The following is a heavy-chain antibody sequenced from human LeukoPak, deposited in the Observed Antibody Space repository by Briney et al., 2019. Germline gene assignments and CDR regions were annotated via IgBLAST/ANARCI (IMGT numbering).Heavy chain of an antibody. Sequence: TSETLSLTCTVSGGSISGSTSYWGWFRQPPGKGLEWIGTIYHSGGTYYNSSLKSRVTVSVDTSKNQFSLNLSSVTAADTAVYYCASVPTKKWFANYWGQGTLVTVSS. CDR1: GGSISGSTSY. D-gene: IGHD3-10*01. CDR2: IYHSGGT. V-gene: IGHV4-39*07. J-gene: IGHJ4*02. CDR3: ASVPTKKWFANY.